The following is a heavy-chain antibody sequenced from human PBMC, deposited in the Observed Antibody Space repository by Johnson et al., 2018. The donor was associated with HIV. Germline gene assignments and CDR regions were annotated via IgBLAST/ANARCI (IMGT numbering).Heavy chain of an antibody. Sequence: MQLVESGGGLVQPGGSLRLSCAASGFTFSSYWMHWVRQAPGKGLVWVSRINNDGSSTTYADSVKGRFTISRDNAKNTLYLQMNSLKIEDTAMYYCRSHGTTDDAFDFCGQGTMVTVSS. CDR2: INNDGSST. CDR1: GFTFSSYW. V-gene: IGHV3-74*02. CDR3: RSHGTTDDAFDF. D-gene: IGHD1-7*01. J-gene: IGHJ3*01.